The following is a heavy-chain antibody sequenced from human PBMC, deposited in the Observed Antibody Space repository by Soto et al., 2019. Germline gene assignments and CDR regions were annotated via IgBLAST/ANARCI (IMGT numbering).Heavy chain of an antibody. CDR2: IDPSDSYT. Sequence: GESLKISCKGSGYSFTSYWITWVRQMPGKGLEWMGRIDPSDSYTNYNPSFQGHVTISADKSISTAYLQWSSLKASDTAMYYCARLYGGNSGMEVWGQGTTVTVSS. D-gene: IGHD4-17*01. J-gene: IGHJ6*02. CDR1: GYSFTSYW. CDR3: ARLYGGNSGMEV. V-gene: IGHV5-10-1*01.